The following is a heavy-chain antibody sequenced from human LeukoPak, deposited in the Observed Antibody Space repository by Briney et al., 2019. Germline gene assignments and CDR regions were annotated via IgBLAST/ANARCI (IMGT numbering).Heavy chain of an antibody. J-gene: IGHJ4*02. CDR3: PGGYAYARKNHDS. CDR2: ISGSGDAT. D-gene: IGHD5-12*01. CDR1: GFAFSNYA. V-gene: IGHV3-23*01. Sequence: GGSLRLSCGASGFAFSNYAMSWIRQAPGRGLEWFSAISGSGDATYYADSVKGRFTISRDNSKKKVYLQMNNLGAEDTAVYFFPGGYAYARKNHDSWGQGIRVTVSS.